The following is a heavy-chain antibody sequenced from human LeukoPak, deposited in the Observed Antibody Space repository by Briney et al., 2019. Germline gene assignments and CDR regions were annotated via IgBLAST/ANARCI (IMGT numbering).Heavy chain of an antibody. CDR2: INPNSGGT. J-gene: IGHJ5*02. V-gene: IGHV1-2*02. CDR3: AREIVARSWFDP. CDR1: GYTFTGYY. Sequence: GASVKVSCKASGYTFTGYYMHWVRQAPGQGLEWMGWINPNSGGTNYAQKFQGRVTITTDESTSTAYMELSSLRSEDTAVYYCAREIVARSWFDPWGQGTLVTVSS. D-gene: IGHD3-22*01.